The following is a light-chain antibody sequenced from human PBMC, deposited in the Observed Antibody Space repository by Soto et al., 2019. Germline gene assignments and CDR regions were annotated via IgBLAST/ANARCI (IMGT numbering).Light chain of an antibody. V-gene: IGLV2-14*01. CDR3: DSFTSSNTWV. CDR1: TSDIGGHKY. CDR2: EVS. Sequence: QSVLTQPASVSGSPGQSITISCTGTTSDIGGHKYVSWYQQHPDKAPKVLIFEVSNRPSGISDRFSGSKSGNTASLTISGLQAEDEADYYCDSFTSSNTWVFGGGTKLTVL. J-gene: IGLJ3*02.